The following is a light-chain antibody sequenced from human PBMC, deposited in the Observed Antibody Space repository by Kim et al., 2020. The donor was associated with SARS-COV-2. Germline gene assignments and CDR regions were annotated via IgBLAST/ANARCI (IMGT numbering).Light chain of an antibody. CDR2: ETS. CDR1: QSVGNS. J-gene: IGKJ4*01. V-gene: IGKV3-11*01. CDR3: QQRYNWPLT. Sequence: SWSPGERATLSCRASQSVGNSLAWFQQKPGQAPRLLIFETSNRATGIPARFSGSGSGTAFTLTISSLEPEDFAVYYCQQRYNWPLTFGGGTKVEI.